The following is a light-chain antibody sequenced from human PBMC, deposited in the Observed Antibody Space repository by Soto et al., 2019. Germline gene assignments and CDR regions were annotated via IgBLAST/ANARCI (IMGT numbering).Light chain of an antibody. V-gene: IGKV3-11*01. CDR2: DAS. Sequence: EIVLTQSPATLSLSPGERATLSCRASQSIANSLAWYQQRPGQAPRLLIYDASNRATDIPARFSGSGSGTDFTLTISSLDPEDFAVYYCQQRSNWPITFGQGTRLEIK. CDR1: QSIANS. CDR3: QQRSNWPIT. J-gene: IGKJ5*01.